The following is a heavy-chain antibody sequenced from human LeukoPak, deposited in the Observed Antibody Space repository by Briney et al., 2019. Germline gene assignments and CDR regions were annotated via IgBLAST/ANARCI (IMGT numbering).Heavy chain of an antibody. D-gene: IGHD6-13*01. CDR2: IYTSGST. V-gene: IGHV4-4*07. J-gene: IGHJ5*02. Sequence: PSETLSLTCTVSGDSISNYYWSWIRQPAGKGLEWIGRIYTSGSTNYNPSLKSRVTMSVDTSKNQFSLKLSSVTAADTAVYYCTGYSSSWASWFDPWDQGTLVTVSS. CDR1: GDSISNYY. CDR3: TGYSSSWASWFDP.